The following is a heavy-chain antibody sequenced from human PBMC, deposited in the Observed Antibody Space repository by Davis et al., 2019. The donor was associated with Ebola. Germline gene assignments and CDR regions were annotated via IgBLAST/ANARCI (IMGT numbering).Heavy chain of an antibody. D-gene: IGHD6-6*01. Sequence: GSLRLSCTVSGGSISSYYWSWIRQPPGKGLEWIGYIYYSGSTNYNPSLKSRVTISVDTSKNQFSLKLSSVTAADTAVYYCARGGSIAAPWGQGTLVTVSS. CDR1: GGSISSYY. V-gene: IGHV4-59*12. CDR3: ARGGSIAAP. J-gene: IGHJ5*02. CDR2: IYYSGST.